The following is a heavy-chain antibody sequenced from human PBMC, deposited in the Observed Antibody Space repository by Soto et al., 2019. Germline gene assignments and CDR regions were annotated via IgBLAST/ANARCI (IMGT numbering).Heavy chain of an antibody. V-gene: IGHV1-69*12. CDR3: ARSLPVAAVVYYYGMDV. Sequence: QVQLVQSGAEVKKPGSSVKVSCKASGGTFSSYAISWVRQAPGQGLEWMGGIIPIFGTANYAQKFQGRVTITADESTSTAYMELSSLRSEDTVVYYCARSLPVAAVVYYYGMDVWGQGTTVTVSS. CDR2: IIPIFGTA. J-gene: IGHJ6*02. CDR1: GGTFSSYA. D-gene: IGHD6-19*01.